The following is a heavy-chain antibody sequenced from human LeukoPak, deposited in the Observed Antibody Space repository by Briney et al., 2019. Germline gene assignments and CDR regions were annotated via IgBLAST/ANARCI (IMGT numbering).Heavy chain of an antibody. J-gene: IGHJ4*02. V-gene: IGHV3-23*01. CDR2: ISGSGGST. Sequence: GGSLRLSCAASGFTFSSYAMSWVRQAPGKGLEWVSAISGSGGSTYYADSVKGRFTISRGNSKNTLYLQMNSLRAEDTAVYYCAKSEDYDILTGYYPLDYWGQGTLVTVSS. CDR1: GFTFSSYA. D-gene: IGHD3-9*01. CDR3: AKSEDYDILTGYYPLDY.